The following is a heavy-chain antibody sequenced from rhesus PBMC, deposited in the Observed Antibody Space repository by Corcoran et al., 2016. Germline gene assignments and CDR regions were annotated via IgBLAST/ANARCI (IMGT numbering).Heavy chain of an antibody. CDR3: GRGRVVNDGGLDS. Sequence: QVQLQESGPGLVKPSETLSLTCAVSGASVNSNSWSWIRQPPGKGMEWIGRVFGDGGSTRYNRSRTSRVTSSRDTSKNQFSRKLDSVTAADSAVYYCGRGRVVNDGGLDSWGQGVLVTVSS. CDR2: VFGDGGST. CDR1: GASVNSNS. J-gene: IGHJ4*01. D-gene: IGHD3-28*01. V-gene: IGHV4-147*01.